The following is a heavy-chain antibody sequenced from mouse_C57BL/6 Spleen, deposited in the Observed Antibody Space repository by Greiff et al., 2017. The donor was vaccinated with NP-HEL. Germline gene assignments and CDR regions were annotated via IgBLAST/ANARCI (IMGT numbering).Heavy chain of an antibody. CDR2: IDPSDSYT. V-gene: IGHV1-69*01. CDR3: ARWGYGSFYYFDY. J-gene: IGHJ2*01. Sequence: QVQLQQPGAELVMPGASVKLSCKASGYTFTSYWMHWVKQRPGQGLEWIGEIDPSDSYTNYNQKFKGKSTLTVDKSSSTAYMQLSSRTSEDSAVYYCARWGYGSFYYFDYWGQGTTLTVSS. D-gene: IGHD1-1*01. CDR1: GYTFTSYW.